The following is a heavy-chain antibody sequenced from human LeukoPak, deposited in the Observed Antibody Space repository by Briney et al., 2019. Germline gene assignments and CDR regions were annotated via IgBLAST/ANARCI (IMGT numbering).Heavy chain of an antibody. Sequence: GGSLRLSCAASGFTFSGYWTHWVRQAPGKGLEWVSRINTDGGITNYADSVKGRFTISRDNAENTVHLQMNSLRADDTAVYYCVRGAVGTGVWFDPWGQGTLVTVSS. V-gene: IGHV3-74*01. D-gene: IGHD1-26*01. CDR1: GFTFSGYW. CDR2: INTDGGIT. CDR3: VRGAVGTGVWFDP. J-gene: IGHJ5*02.